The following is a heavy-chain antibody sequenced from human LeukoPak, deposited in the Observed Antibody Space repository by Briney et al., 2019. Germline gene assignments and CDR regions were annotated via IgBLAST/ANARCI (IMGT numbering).Heavy chain of an antibody. D-gene: IGHD3-16*01. J-gene: IGHJ4*02. CDR2: MNPNSGNT. V-gene: IGHV1-8*01. CDR3: ARGERYDGGFDN. CDR1: GYTFTSYD. Sequence: ASVKVSCKASGYTFTSYDINWVRQATGQGLEWMGWMNPNSGNTGYAQKFQGRVTMTRNTSISTAYTELSSLRSEDTAVYYCARGERYDGGFDNWGQGTLVTVSS.